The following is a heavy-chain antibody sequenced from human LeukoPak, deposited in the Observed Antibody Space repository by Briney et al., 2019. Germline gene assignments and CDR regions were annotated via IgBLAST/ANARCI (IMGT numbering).Heavy chain of an antibody. CDR3: ARWYYYRSGSYYFDS. CDR1: GYRFTSYW. D-gene: IGHD3-10*01. V-gene: IGHV5-51*01. J-gene: IGHJ4*02. Sequence: GASLQISCKGSGYRFTSYWIGWVRQMPGKGLEWMGTIYPGDSDTRYSPSFQGQVTISADKSISTAYVQWVSLKASDTAMYYCARWYYYRSGSYYFDSWGPGTLVTVSS. CDR2: IYPGDSDT.